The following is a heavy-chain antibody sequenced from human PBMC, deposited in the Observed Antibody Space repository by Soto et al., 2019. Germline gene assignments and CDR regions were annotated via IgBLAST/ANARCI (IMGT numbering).Heavy chain of an antibody. CDR2: IDWDDDK. V-gene: IGHV2-70*01. Sequence: SGPTRVNHTQALTLTCTFSGFSLSTSGRCVSWIRQPPGKALEWLALIDWDDDKYYSTSLKTRLTISKDTSKNQVVLTMTNMDPVDTATYYCARSKTYYYDSSGYGYYYYYGMDVWGQGTTVTVSS. CDR3: ARSKTYYYDSSGYGYYYYYGMDV. J-gene: IGHJ6*02. D-gene: IGHD3-22*01. CDR1: GFSLSTSGRC.